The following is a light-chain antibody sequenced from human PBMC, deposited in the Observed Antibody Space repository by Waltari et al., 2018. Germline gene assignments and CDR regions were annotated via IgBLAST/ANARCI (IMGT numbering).Light chain of an antibody. J-gene: IGKJ2*01. CDR2: DAS. V-gene: IGKV3-11*01. CDR3: QQRSNWPPYT. CDR1: QSVSSY. Sequence: EIVLTQSPATLSLSPGERATLSCRASQSVSSYLAWYQQKPCKAPRLLIYDASNRATGIPARFSGSGSGTDFTLTISSLEPEDFAVYYCQQRSNWPPYTFGQGTKLEIK.